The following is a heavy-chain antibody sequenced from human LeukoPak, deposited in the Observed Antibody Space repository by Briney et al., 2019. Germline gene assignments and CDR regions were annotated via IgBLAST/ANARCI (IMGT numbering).Heavy chain of an antibody. CDR1: GGSFSGYY. V-gene: IGHV4-34*01. Sequence: SETLSLTCAVYGGSFSGYYWSWIRQPPGKGLEWIGSIYYSGSTYYNPSLKSRVTISVDTSKNQFSLKLSSVTAADTAVYYCARVSGSSEAFDPWGQGTLVTVSS. CDR2: IYYSGST. D-gene: IGHD1-26*01. J-gene: IGHJ5*02. CDR3: ARVSGSSEAFDP.